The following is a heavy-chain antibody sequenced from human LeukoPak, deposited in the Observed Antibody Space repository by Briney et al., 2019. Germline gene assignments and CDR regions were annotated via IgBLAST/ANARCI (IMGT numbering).Heavy chain of an antibody. CDR2: IKQDGSEK. D-gene: IGHD3-16*02. CDR3: ARGGYDYVWGSYRPFDY. J-gene: IGHJ4*02. V-gene: IGHV3-7*03. CDR1: GFTFSSYW. Sequence: PGGSLRLSCAASGFTFSSYWMSWVRQAPGKGLEWVANIKQDGSEKYYVDSVKGRFTISRDNAKNSLYLQMNSLRAEDTAVYYCARGGYDYVWGSYRPFDYWGQGTLVTVSS.